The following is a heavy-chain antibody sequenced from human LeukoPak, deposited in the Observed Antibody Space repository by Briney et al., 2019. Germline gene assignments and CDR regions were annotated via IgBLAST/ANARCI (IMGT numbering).Heavy chain of an antibody. J-gene: IGHJ3*02. V-gene: IGHV3-11*01. CDR1: GFTFSDYY. CDR2: ISASGTTI. D-gene: IGHD5-12*01. Sequence: PGGSLRLSCAASGFTFSDYYMSWIRQAPGKGLEWLSYISASGTTIFYADSVKGRFTISRDNAKNSLYLQMNSLRAEDTALYYCARDSRGAFDIWGQGTMVTASS. CDR3: ARDSRGAFDI.